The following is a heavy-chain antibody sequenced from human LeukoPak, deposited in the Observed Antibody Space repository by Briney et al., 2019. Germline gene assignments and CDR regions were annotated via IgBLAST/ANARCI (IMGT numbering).Heavy chain of an antibody. V-gene: IGHV4-61*02. CDR1: GASISSGSYY. J-gene: IGHJ5*02. D-gene: IGHD2-15*01. CDR3: ARSLITPTNWFDP. CDR2: IYSSENT. Sequence: SETLSLTCTVSGASISSGSYYWSWIRQPAGKGLEGIGRIYSSENTNYNPSLKSPVTISVDTSKNQFSLELISVTAADTAVYYCARSLITPTNWFDPWGQGTLVTVSS.